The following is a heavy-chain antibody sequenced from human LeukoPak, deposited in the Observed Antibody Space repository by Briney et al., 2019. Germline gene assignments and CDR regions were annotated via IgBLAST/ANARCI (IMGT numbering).Heavy chain of an antibody. J-gene: IGHJ5*02. CDR2: ISYSGST. Sequence: PSETLSLTCTISGGSIRDDAYFWYWVRQHPGKGLEWIVYISYSGSTHYNPSLESRVTISVDPEHTSRKQFFLRLSSLTAAATAVYYCVRQYFPDSSGLTPWGQGTLVTVSS. V-gene: IGHV4-31*03. D-gene: IGHD3-22*01. CDR1: GGSIRDDAYF. CDR3: VRQYFPDSSGLTP.